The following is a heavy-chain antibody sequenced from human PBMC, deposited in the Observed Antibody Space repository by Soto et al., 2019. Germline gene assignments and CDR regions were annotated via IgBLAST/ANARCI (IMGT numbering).Heavy chain of an antibody. V-gene: IGHV4-59*05. D-gene: IGHD6-13*01. Sequence: PGGSLRLSCAASGFTFSSYSMNRVRQAPGKGLEWIGSIYYSGSTYYNPSLKSRVTISVDTSKNQFSLKLSSVTAADTAVYYCARVRSVAAAYQNRKAYYYYYGMDVWGQGTTVTVSS. J-gene: IGHJ6*02. CDR2: IYYSGST. CDR3: ARVRSVAAAYQNRKAYYYYYGMDV. CDR1: GFTFSSYSMN.